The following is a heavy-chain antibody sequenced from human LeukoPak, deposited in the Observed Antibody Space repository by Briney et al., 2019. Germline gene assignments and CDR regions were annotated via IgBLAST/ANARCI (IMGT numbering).Heavy chain of an antibody. Sequence: GGSLRLSCAASGFTFTSYAMSWVRQAPEKGPEWVSTIHNRHGGTYYADSVKGRFTISRDDSQNTLYLQMNSLRAEDTAVYFCARGLYGDYADYWGQGTLVTVSS. CDR2: IHNRHGGT. CDR3: ARGLYGDYADY. J-gene: IGHJ4*02. D-gene: IGHD4-17*01. CDR1: GFTFTSYA. V-gene: IGHV3-23*05.